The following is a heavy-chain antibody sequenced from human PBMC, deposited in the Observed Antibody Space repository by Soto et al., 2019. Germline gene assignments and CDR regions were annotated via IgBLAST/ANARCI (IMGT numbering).Heavy chain of an antibody. CDR1: GFTFSVSA. Sequence: DVQLVESGGGLVKPGGSLRLSCEASGFTFSVSAMNWVRQAPGKGLEWVSSINGGSTSVHYADSVKGRFTISRDNANNSLSLQLNTLRVEDTAVYYCARGGGSLKSWGQGTLVSVSS. D-gene: IGHD2-15*01. CDR3: ARGGGSLKS. CDR2: INGGSTSV. V-gene: IGHV3-21*02. J-gene: IGHJ5*02.